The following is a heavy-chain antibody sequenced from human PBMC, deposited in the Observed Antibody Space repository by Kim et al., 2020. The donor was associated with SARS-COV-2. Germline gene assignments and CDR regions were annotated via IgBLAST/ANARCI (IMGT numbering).Heavy chain of an antibody. CDR2: T. J-gene: IGHJ3*02. V-gene: IGHV1-18*01. CDR3: ATLRSGAFDI. D-gene: IGHD3-10*02. Sequence: TNYAQKLQGRVTMTTDTSTSTAYMELRSLRSDDKAVYDCATLRSGAFDIWGQGTMVTVSS.